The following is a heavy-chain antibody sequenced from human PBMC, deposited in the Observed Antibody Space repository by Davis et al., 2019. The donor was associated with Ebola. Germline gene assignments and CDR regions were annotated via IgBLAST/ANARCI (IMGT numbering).Heavy chain of an antibody. J-gene: IGHJ6*02. CDR3: ARGGYFDWLTRWHYYGMDV. CDR1: GYTFTTYD. CDR2: MNPNSENT. Sequence: ASVKVSCMASGYTFTTYDIHWVRQATGQGLEWMGWMNPNSENTGYAQKFQGRVTMTRSTSISTAYMELSSLRSEDTAVYYCARGGYFDWLTRWHYYGMDVWGQGTTVTVSS. D-gene: IGHD3-9*01. V-gene: IGHV1-8*01.